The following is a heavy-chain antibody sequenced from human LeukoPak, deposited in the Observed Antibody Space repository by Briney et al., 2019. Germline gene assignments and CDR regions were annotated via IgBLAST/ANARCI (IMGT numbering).Heavy chain of an antibody. CDR1: GFSFSDSY. J-gene: IGHJ6*04. CDR2: ISGSGSDI. CDR3: AELGITMIGGV. D-gene: IGHD3-10*02. Sequence: GGSLRLSCVVSGFSFSDSYMTWIRQTPGKGLEWLAYISGSGSDIYYADSVKGRFTISRDNAKNSLYLQMNSLRAEDTAVYYCAELGITMIGGVWGKGTTVTISS. V-gene: IGHV3-11*04.